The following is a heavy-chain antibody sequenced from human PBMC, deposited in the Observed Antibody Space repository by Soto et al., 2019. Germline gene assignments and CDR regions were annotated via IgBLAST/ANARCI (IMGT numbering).Heavy chain of an antibody. Sequence: GFSLSTSGMCVSWIRQPPGKALEWLALIDWDDDEYYSTSLKTRLTISKDTTKNQVVLTMTNMDPVDTATYYCARTGAYYYDSSGYFDYWGQGTLVTVSS. J-gene: IGHJ4*02. CDR3: ARTGAYYYDSSGYFDY. CDR2: IDWDDDE. V-gene: IGHV2-70*01. CDR1: GFSLSTSGMC. D-gene: IGHD3-22*01.